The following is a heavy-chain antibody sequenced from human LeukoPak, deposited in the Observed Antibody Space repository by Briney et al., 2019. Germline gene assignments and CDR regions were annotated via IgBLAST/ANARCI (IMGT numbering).Heavy chain of an antibody. CDR2: NHYSGST. D-gene: IGHD3-10*01. CDR1: GGSISSYY. J-gene: IGHJ4*02. Sequence: KTSETLSLTCTVSGGSISSYYRRWIRQPPGKGLEWIGDNHYSGSTNYNPSLKRRVNISVDTSKNQFSLKLSSVTAADTAVYYCARHGPYGSGSFPSPYYFDYWGQGTQVTVSS. V-gene: IGHV4-59*08. CDR3: ARHGPYGSGSFPSPYYFDY.